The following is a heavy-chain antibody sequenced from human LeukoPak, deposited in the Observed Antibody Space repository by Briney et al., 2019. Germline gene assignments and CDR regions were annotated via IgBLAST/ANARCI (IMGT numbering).Heavy chain of an antibody. V-gene: IGHV3-53*04. Sequence: GGSLRLSCAASGFTVSSNYMSWVRQAPGKGLEWVSVIYSGGSTYYADSVKGRFTISRHNSKNTLCLQMNSLRAEDTAVYYCARWSMVRPRDAFDIWGQGTMVTVSS. CDR2: IYSGGST. CDR1: GFTVSSNY. D-gene: IGHD3-10*01. J-gene: IGHJ3*02. CDR3: ARWSMVRPRDAFDI.